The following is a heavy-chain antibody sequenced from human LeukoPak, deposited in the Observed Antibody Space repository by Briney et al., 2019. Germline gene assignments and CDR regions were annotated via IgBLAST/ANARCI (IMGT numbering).Heavy chain of an antibody. J-gene: IGHJ4*02. CDR2: ISYDGSNK. CDR3: ARQPIAVAGSDY. Sequence: PGRSLRLSCAASGFTFSSYAMHWVGQAPGKGLEGVAVISYDGSNKYYADSVKGRFTISRDNSKNTLYLQMNSLRAEDTAVYYCARQPIAVAGSDYWGQGTLVTVSS. D-gene: IGHD6-19*01. V-gene: IGHV3-30*04. CDR1: GFTFSSYA.